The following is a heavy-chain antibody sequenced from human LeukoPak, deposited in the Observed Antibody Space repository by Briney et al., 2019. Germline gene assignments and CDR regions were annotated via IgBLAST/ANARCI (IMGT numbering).Heavy chain of an antibody. CDR2: ISAYNGNT. J-gene: IGHJ4*02. Sequence: GASVKVSCKASGYTFTSYGISWVRQAPGQGLEWMGWISAYNGNTNYAQKFQGRVTMTRDTSISTAYMELSRLRSDDTAVYYCASSSSWYSFDYWGQGTLVTVSS. V-gene: IGHV1-18*01. CDR1: GYTFTSYG. CDR3: ASSSSWYSFDY. D-gene: IGHD6-13*01.